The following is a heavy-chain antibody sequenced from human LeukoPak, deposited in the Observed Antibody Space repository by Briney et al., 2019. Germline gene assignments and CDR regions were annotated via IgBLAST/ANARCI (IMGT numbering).Heavy chain of an antibody. Sequence: MPSETLSLTCTVSGGSISSGNYYWGWIRQPPGKGLEWTGSIYYSGSTYYNSSLKSRVTISVDTSKNQFSLKLSSVTAADTAVYYCARKGPRNGAVDYWGQGTLVTVSS. J-gene: IGHJ4*02. CDR1: GGSISSGNYY. D-gene: IGHD1-1*01. CDR2: IYYSGST. CDR3: ARKGPRNGAVDY. V-gene: IGHV4-39*07.